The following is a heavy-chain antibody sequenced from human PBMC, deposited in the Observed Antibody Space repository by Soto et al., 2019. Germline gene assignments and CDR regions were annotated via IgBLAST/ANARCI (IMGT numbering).Heavy chain of an antibody. CDR1: GYTFTGYY. J-gene: IGHJ3*02. CDR2: INPNSGGT. V-gene: IGHV1-2*04. CDR3: ARGGTVVTDAFDI. D-gene: IGHD2-15*01. Sequence: GASVKVSCKASGYTFTGYYMHWVRQAPGQGLEWMGWINPNSGGTSYAQKFQGWVTMTRDTSISTAYMELSRLRSDDTAVYYCARGGTVVTDAFDIWGQGTMVTVSS.